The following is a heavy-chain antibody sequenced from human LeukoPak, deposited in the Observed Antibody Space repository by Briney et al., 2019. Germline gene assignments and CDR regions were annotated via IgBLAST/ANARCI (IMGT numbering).Heavy chain of an antibody. CDR1: GYTFTSSG. Sequence: ASVKVSCKASGYTFTSSGISWVRQAPGQGLEWMGWISAHDGGTNYALKLQGRVSMTTGTSTGTAYMELRGLRSDDTAVYYCARRSTLYSSGWFYFDYWGQGTLVTVSS. D-gene: IGHD6-19*01. CDR3: ARRSTLYSSGWFYFDY. CDR2: ISAHDGGT. V-gene: IGHV1-18*01. J-gene: IGHJ4*02.